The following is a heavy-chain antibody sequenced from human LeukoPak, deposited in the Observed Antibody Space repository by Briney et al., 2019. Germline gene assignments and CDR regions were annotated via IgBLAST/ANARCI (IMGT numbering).Heavy chain of an antibody. J-gene: IGHJ6*02. Sequence: GGSLRLSCAASGFTFSSYSMNWVRQAPGNGLEWVSSISSSSSYIYYADSVKGRFTISRDNAKNSLYLQMNSLRAEDTAVYYCARDAPIVVVPAAMIYYYYGMDVWGQGATVTVSS. D-gene: IGHD2-2*01. CDR3: ARDAPIVVVPAAMIYYYYGMDV. CDR2: ISSSSSYI. CDR1: GFTFSSYS. V-gene: IGHV3-21*01.